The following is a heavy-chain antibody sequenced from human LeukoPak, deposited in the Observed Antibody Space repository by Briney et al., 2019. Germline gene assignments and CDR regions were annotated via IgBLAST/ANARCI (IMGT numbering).Heavy chain of an antibody. D-gene: IGHD3-3*01. CDR1: GFSFSSYA. CDR3: AREKRSGYYPGY. V-gene: IGHV3-30-3*01. Sequence: GRSLRLSCAASGFSFSSYAMHWVRQAPGKGLEWVAIITYDGSSKYYADSVEGRFTISRDQSKNTLYLQMNSLRPEDTAIYYCAREKRSGYYPGYWGQETLVTVSS. CDR2: ITYDGSSK. J-gene: IGHJ4*02.